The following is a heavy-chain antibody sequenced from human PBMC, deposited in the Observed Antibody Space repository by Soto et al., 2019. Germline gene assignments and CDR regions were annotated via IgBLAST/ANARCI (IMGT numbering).Heavy chain of an antibody. CDR2: ISYDGSNK. V-gene: IGHV3-30*18. Sequence: QVQLVESGGGVVQPGRSLRLSCEASGFTFSSYGIHWVRQGPGKGLEWVAVISYDGSNKYYADSVKGRFTISRDNSKNTLYLQMNSLRAEDTAVYYCAKDRTAMGRGGPDYWGQGTLVTVSS. D-gene: IGHD3-10*01. J-gene: IGHJ4*02. CDR1: GFTFSSYG. CDR3: AKDRTAMGRGGPDY.